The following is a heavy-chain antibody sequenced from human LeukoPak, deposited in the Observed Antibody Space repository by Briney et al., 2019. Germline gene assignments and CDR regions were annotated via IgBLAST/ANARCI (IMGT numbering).Heavy chain of an antibody. CDR1: GFTVSSNY. V-gene: IGHV3-66*02. D-gene: IGHD6-6*01. J-gene: IGHJ4*02. CDR3: ARSSSIAARYFDY. Sequence: GGSLRLSCAASGFTVSSNYMSWVRQAPGKGLEWVSVIYSGGSTYYADSVKGRFTISRDNSKNTLYLQMNSLRAEDTAVYYCARSSSIAARYFDYWGQGTLVPVSS. CDR2: IYSGGST.